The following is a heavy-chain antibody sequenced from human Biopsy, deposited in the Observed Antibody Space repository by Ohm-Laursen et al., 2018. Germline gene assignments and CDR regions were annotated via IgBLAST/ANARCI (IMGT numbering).Heavy chain of an antibody. CDR3: ATKLTGYFHH. Sequence: SSVKVSCKAPEGTFSNHGVNWVRQAPGQGLEWLGGNIPILGTGNYAQKFQDRVTVAADTSMSTATMELRSLRSDDTAVYYCATKLTGYFHHWGQGTLVIVSS. V-gene: IGHV1-69*06. CDR2: NIPILGTG. D-gene: IGHD3-9*01. J-gene: IGHJ1*01. CDR1: EGTFSNHG.